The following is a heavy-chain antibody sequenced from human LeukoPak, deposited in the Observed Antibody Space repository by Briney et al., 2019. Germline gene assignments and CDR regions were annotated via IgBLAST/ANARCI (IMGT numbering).Heavy chain of an antibody. CDR1: GFTFRNSA. Sequence: PGGSLRLSCAASGFTFRNSAMSWVRQAPGKGLEWVSTISGTGVGTFYADSVKGRLTISRDNPKNTVYLQMNSLRAEDTAVYYCGKLECRGSSCYQFDRWGQGTLVTVSS. CDR2: ISGTGVGT. V-gene: IGHV3-23*01. J-gene: IGHJ5*02. D-gene: IGHD3-22*01. CDR3: GKLECRGSSCYQFDR.